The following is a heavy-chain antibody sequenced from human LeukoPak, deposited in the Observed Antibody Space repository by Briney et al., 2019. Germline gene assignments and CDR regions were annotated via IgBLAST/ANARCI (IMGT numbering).Heavy chain of an antibody. J-gene: IGHJ4*02. Sequence: PAGSLSLSCAAYGFTFSSYWMHWVRQAPGKGLVWVSRINSDGSSTSYTDSVKGRFTSSRDKAKNTLYLQMNSLRAEDTAVYYCAMVRGVIGFDNWGQGTLVTVSS. CDR3: AMVRGVIGFDN. CDR1: GFTFSSYW. D-gene: IGHD3-10*01. V-gene: IGHV3-74*01. CDR2: INSDGSST.